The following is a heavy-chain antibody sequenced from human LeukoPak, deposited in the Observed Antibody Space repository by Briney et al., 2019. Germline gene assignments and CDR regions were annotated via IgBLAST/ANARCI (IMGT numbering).Heavy chain of an antibody. J-gene: IGHJ6*02. CDR2: ISGSGGST. CDR3: AREPEKEITIFGVVTDYYYYGMDV. CDR1: GFTFSSYA. Sequence: GGSLRLSCAASGFTFSSYAMSWVRQAPGKGLEWASAISGSGGSTYYADSVKGRFTISRDNSKNTLYLQMNSLRAEDTAVYYCAREPEKEITIFGVVTDYYYYGMDVWGQGTTVTVSS. V-gene: IGHV3-23*01. D-gene: IGHD3-3*01.